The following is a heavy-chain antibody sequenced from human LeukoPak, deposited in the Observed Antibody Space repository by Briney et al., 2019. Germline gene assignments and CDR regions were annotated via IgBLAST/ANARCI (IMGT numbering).Heavy chain of an antibody. CDR1: GFTFSSYA. V-gene: IGHV3-23*01. D-gene: IGHD3-16*01. CDR3: AKDRDMITFGGVILAHYFDY. Sequence: TGGSLRLSCAASGFTFSSYAMSWVRQAPGKGLEWVSAISGSGGSTYYADSVKGRFTISRDNSKNTLYLQMNSLRAEDTAVYYCAKDRDMITFGGVILAHYFDYWGQGTLVTVSS. J-gene: IGHJ4*02. CDR2: ISGSGGST.